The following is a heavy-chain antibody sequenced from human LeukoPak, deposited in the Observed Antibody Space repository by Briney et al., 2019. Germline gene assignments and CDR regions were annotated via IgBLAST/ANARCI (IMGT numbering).Heavy chain of an antibody. CDR1: GFTFYNYA. CDR2: TAGSGISK. V-gene: IGHV3-23*01. J-gene: IGHJ4*02. Sequence: GGSLRLSCVASGFTFYNYAMSWVRQAPGRGLEWASSTAGSGISKDYADSVKGRFTISKDKSKNTLYLQMDNLRAEDTGVYYCAKDQRWESPHYLDSWGQGTLVTASS. CDR3: AKDQRWESPHYLDS. D-gene: IGHD1-26*01.